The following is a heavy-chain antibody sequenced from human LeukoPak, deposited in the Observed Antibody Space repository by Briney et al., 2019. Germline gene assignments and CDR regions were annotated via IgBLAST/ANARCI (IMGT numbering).Heavy chain of an antibody. CDR1: GDSVTSSSYC. Sequence: PSETLSLTCTVAGDSVTSSSYCWGWIRQPPGKGLEWIGCIYYSGSSYYNSSLNSRVTISVDTSKNEFPLRLKSVTATDTALYYCVRHRSGQAWLDPWGQGTLVTVSS. CDR2: IYYSGSS. V-gene: IGHV4-39*01. CDR3: VRHRSGQAWLDP. D-gene: IGHD1-26*01. J-gene: IGHJ5*02.